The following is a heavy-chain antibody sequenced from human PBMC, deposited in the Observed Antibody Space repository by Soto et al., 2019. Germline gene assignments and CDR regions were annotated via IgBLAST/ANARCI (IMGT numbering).Heavy chain of an antibody. D-gene: IGHD6-13*01. CDR2: ISSNSAYI. J-gene: IGHJ5*02. CDR3: TSDASRDSSARGWFDP. V-gene: IGHV3-21*01. Sequence: LRLSCAASGFTFRSFTMNWVRQAPGKGLEWVSTISSNSAYIYYTDALRGRFTISRDNAKNSLHLQMNSLRAEDTAAYYCTSDASRDSSARGWFDPWGPGTLVTVSS. CDR1: GFTFRSFT.